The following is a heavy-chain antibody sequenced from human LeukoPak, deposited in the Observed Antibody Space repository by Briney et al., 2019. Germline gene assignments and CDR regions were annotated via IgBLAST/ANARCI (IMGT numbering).Heavy chain of an antibody. Sequence: SETLSLTCAVYGGSFSGYYWSWIRQPPGKGLEWIGEINHSGSTNYNPSLKSRVTISVDTSKNQFSLKLSSVTAADTAVYYCARGHESTLRIYIVVVVAATDNWFDPWGQGTLVTVSS. J-gene: IGHJ5*02. V-gene: IGHV4-34*01. CDR1: GGSFSGYY. D-gene: IGHD2-15*01. CDR2: INHSGST. CDR3: ARGHESTLRIYIVVVVAATDNWFDP.